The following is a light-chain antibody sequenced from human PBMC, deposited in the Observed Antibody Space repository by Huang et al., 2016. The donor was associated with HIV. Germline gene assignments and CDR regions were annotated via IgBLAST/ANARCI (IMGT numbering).Light chain of an antibody. V-gene: IGKV1-33*01. Sequence: DIQMTQSPSSMSASVGDRVTITCQASQDISNFLNWYQQKPGKAPKLLIYDSSSLATVVPSRFIGSGSGTDFTFTISSLQPEDIATYYCHQYNNLPYTFGQGTKLEIK. CDR3: HQYNNLPYT. CDR1: QDISNF. J-gene: IGKJ2*01. CDR2: DSS.